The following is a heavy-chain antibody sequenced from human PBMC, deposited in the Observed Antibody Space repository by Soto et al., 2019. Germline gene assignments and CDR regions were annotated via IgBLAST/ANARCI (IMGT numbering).Heavy chain of an antibody. CDR3: ARSTWGYAFDI. J-gene: IGHJ3*02. CDR1: GGSISSYY. Sequence: SETLSLTCTVSGGSISSYYWSWIRQPPGKGLEWIGYIYYSGSTNYNPSLKSRVTILTDKSKSHFSLRLTSLTAADTAVYYCARSTWGYAFDIWGQGAVVTVSS. V-gene: IGHV4-59*08. CDR2: IYYSGST. D-gene: IGHD3-16*01.